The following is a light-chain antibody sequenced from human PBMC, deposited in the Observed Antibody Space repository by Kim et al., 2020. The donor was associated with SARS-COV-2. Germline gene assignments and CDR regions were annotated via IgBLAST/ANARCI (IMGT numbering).Light chain of an antibody. V-gene: IGLV3-21*01. CDR3: QAWDSSTVV. CDR1: NMGSKG. Sequence: GAPGKTARITCGGNNMGSKGVHWCQQKPGQAPALVIYYDSDRPSGIPERFSGSKSGNTATLTISGTQAMDEADYYCQAWDSSTVVFGGGTQLTVL. CDR2: YDS. J-gene: IGLJ2*01.